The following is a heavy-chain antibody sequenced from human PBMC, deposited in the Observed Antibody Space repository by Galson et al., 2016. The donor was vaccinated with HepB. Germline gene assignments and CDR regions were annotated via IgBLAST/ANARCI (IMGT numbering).Heavy chain of an antibody. CDR1: GFTFSAYA. J-gene: IGHJ3*02. CDR2: ISASGDTT. D-gene: IGHD3-22*01. Sequence: SLRLSCAASGFTFSAYAMSWVRQAPGKGLEWVSGISASGDTTYYADSVKCRFTLPRDNSKKTLFLQMNSLRAEDTAVYYCAKASEMVDSYYYDTSGLDAFDIWGQGTMATVSS. CDR3: AKASEMVDSYYYDTSGLDAFDI. V-gene: IGHV3-23*01.